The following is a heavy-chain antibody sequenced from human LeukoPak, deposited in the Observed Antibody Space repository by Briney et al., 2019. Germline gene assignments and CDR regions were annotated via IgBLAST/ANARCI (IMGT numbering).Heavy chain of an antibody. CDR3: ARDQGTYGGYADNWLDP. D-gene: IGHD4/OR15-4a*01. Sequence: SVKVSCKASGGTFSSYAISWVRQAPGQGLEWMGRIIPILGIANYAQKFQGRVTITADKSTSTAYMELSSLRSEDTAVYYCARDQGTYGGYADNWLDPWGQGTLVTVSS. V-gene: IGHV1-69*04. CDR2: IIPILGIA. CDR1: GGTFSSYA. J-gene: IGHJ5*02.